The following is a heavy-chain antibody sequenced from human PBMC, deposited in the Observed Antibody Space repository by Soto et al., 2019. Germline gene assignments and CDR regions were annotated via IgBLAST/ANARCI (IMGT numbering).Heavy chain of an antibody. V-gene: IGHV3-20*04. CDR2: INWNGGST. CDR3: ALVYDSSGYYSTFDY. J-gene: IGHJ4*02. CDR1: GFTFDDYG. D-gene: IGHD3-22*01. Sequence: GVLRLSCAASGFTFDDYGMSWVRQAPGKGLEWVSGINWNGGSTGYADSVKGRFTISRDNAKNSLYLQMNSLRAEDTALYYCALVYDSSGYYSTFDYWGQGTLVTVSS.